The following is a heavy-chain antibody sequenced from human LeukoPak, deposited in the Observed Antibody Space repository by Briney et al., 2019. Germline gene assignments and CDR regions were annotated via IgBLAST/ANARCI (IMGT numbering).Heavy chain of an antibody. CDR3: ARGRRSSWGY. CDR1: GGSISTYY. D-gene: IGHD6-13*01. CDR2: INHSGST. V-gene: IGHV4-34*01. J-gene: IGHJ4*02. Sequence: PSETLSLTCTLSGGSISTYYWSWIRQPPGKGLEWIGEINHSGSTNYNPSLKSRVTISVDTSKNQFSLKLSSVTAADTAVYYCARGRRSSWGYWGQGTLVTVSS.